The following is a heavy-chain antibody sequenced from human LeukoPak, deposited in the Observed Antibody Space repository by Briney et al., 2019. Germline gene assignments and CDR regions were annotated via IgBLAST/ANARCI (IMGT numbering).Heavy chain of an antibody. J-gene: IGHJ2*01. CDR2: ISDDGSNT. CDR1: GFTISGFV. V-gene: IGHV3-30*18. Sequence: GGSLRLSCAPAGFTISGFVMHGVRQAPGKGLEWVAAISDDGSNTYYADSVKGRFTISRDNSKNTLYLQLISLTSEDTSVYYCAKHADTAIMIYWSVDLWGRGTLVTVSS. D-gene: IGHD5-18*01. CDR3: AKHADTAIMIYWSVDL.